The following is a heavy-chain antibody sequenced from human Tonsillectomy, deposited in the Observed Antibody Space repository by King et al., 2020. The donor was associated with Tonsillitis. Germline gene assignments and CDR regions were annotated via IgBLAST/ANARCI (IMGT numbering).Heavy chain of an antibody. D-gene: IGHD6-13*01. CDR1: GYTFTSYG. V-gene: IGHV1-18*01. CDR2: ITAYNGNT. CDR3: ARVIAAAGGYYYSMDV. Sequence: QLVQSGAEEKKPGAPVKVSCKASGYTFTSYGISWVRQAPGQGLEWMGWITAYNGNTNYEQKVQGRVTMTTDTSTTTAYLDLRSLTSDDTAVYYCARVIAAAGGYYYSMDVWGQGTTVTVSS. J-gene: IGHJ6*02.